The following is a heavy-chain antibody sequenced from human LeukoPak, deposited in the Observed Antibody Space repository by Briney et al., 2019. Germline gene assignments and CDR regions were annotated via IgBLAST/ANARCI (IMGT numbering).Heavy chain of an antibody. Sequence: GGSLRLSCAASGFTFSSYAMSLVRQAPGKGLEWVSTITGTGGSTYYADSVRGRFTISRDNSKNTLYLQMNSLRAEDTAVYYCAKLGNSNPLRLPFDYWGQGTLVTVSS. CDR3: AKLGNSNPLRLPFDY. J-gene: IGHJ4*02. V-gene: IGHV3-23*01. CDR2: ITGTGGST. CDR1: GFTFSSYA. D-gene: IGHD4-23*01.